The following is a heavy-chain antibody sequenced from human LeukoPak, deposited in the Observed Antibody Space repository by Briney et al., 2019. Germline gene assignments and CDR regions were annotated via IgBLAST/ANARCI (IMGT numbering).Heavy chain of an antibody. CDR3: ARRTENWNYFDY. V-gene: IGHV4-30-4*08. D-gene: IGHD1-1*01. CDR2: IYYSGST. J-gene: IGHJ4*02. CDR1: GGSISSGGYY. Sequence: SQTLSLTCTVSGGSISSGGYYWSWIRQHPGTGLEWIGYIYYSGSTYYNPSLKSRVTISVDTSKNQFSLKLSSVTAADTAVYYCARRTENWNYFDYWGQGTLVTVSS.